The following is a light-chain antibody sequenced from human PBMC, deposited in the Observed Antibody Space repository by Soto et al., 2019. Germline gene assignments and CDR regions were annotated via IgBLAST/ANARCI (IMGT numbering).Light chain of an antibody. V-gene: IGKV3-15*01. CDR2: GAS. J-gene: IGKJ2*01. CDR3: QQYHSWPPYT. Sequence: EIVMTQSPVTLSVSPGDRATLSCRASQSVRSLLAWYQQKPVQAPRLLIYGASTRATGIPARFSGSGSGTEFTLTISSLQPEDFAVYYCQQYHSWPPYTFGKGTKVEIK. CDR1: QSVRSL.